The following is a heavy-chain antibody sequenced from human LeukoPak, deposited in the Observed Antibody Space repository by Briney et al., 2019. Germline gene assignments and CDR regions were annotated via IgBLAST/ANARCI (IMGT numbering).Heavy chain of an antibody. D-gene: IGHD3-22*01. CDR1: GYTFTSCG. CDR3: ARATETYYYDSSGYPDY. V-gene: IGHV1-18*01. Sequence: ASVKVSCKASGYTFTSCGISWVRQAPGQGLEWMGWINAYNGNTNYAQKLQGRVTMTTDTSTSTAYMELRSLRSDDTAVYYCARATETYYYDSSGYPDYWGQGTLVTVSS. J-gene: IGHJ4*02. CDR2: INAYNGNT.